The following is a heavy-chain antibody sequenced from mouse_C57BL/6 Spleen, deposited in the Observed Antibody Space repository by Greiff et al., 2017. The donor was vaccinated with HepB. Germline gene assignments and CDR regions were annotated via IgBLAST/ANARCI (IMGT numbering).Heavy chain of an antibody. V-gene: IGHV1-47*01. CDR2: FHSYNDDT. CDR1: GYTFTTYP. J-gene: IGHJ1*03. D-gene: IGHD1-1*02. Sequence: QVQLQQSGAELVKPGASVKMSCKASGYTFTTYPIEWVKQTHGKSLEWIGNFHSYNDDTKYNEKFKGKATLTVEKSSSTVYVELSRLTSDDSAVYYCARRDFYGGYFDVWGTGTTVTVSS. CDR3: ARRDFYGGYFDV.